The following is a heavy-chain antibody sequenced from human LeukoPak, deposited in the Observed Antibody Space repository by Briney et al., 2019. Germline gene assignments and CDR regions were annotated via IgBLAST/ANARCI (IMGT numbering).Heavy chain of an antibody. Sequence: SEILSLTCAVYGGSFSGNNWNWIRQPPGKGLEWIGYIYYSGSTNYNPSLKSRVTISVDTSKNQFSLKLSSVTAADTAVYYCTRGSIAYYYMDVRGKGSTVTISS. J-gene: IGHJ6*03. CDR1: GGSFSGNN. CDR3: TRGSIAYYYMDV. V-gene: IGHV4-59*01. CDR2: IYYSGST. D-gene: IGHD3-22*01.